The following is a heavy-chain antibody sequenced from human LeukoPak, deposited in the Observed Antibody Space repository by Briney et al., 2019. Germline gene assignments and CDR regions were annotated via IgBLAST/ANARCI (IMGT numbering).Heavy chain of an antibody. D-gene: IGHD6-19*01. CDR2: INPNSGGT. J-gene: IGHJ4*02. Sequence: GASVKVSCKASGYTFTGYYMHWVRQAPGQGLEWMGWINPNSGGTNYAQKFQGRVTMTRDTSISTAYMELSRLRSDDTAVYYCARARVAGPHYSDYWGQGTLVTVSS. CDR1: GYTFTGYY. CDR3: ARARVAGPHYSDY. V-gene: IGHV1-2*02.